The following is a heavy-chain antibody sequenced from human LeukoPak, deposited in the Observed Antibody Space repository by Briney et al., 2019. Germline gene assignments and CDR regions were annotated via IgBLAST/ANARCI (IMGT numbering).Heavy chain of an antibody. Sequence: GGSLRLSCAASGFTFNHYAMNWVRQAPGKGLEWVASISSTTTYIYYADSVKGRFTISRDNAKNSVHLQMNSLRAEDTAVYYCARYSVGAFDYWGQGTLVTVSS. J-gene: IGHJ4*02. V-gene: IGHV3-21*04. CDR1: GFTFNHYA. CDR2: ISSTTTYI. CDR3: ARYSVGAFDY. D-gene: IGHD6-13*01.